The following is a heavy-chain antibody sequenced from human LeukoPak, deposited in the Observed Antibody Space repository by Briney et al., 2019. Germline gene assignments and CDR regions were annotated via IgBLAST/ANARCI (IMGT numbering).Heavy chain of an antibody. CDR1: GFTFDDYA. V-gene: IGHV3-43D*03. J-gene: IGHJ6*03. CDR3: AKGALGRLYYYYMDV. CDR2: ISWDGGST. Sequence: GGSLRLSCAASGFTFDDYAMHWVRQAPGKGLEWVSLISWDGGSTYYADSVKGRFTISRDNSKNSLYLQMNSLRAEDTALYYCAKGALGRLYYYYMDVWGKGTTVTVSS. D-gene: IGHD3-16*02.